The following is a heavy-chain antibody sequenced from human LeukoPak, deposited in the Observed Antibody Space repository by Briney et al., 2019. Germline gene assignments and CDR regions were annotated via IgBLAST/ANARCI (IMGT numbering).Heavy chain of an antibody. CDR2: IRSDGSSI. Sequence: GGSLRLSCAASGFSFSDFGMHWIRQAPGKGLEWVTLIRSDGSSIYYADSVKGRFTISRDNSRNTLYLQMNSLRVEDTAVYYCAKDRDDYGNDCWGQGILVTVST. CDR1: GFSFSDFG. V-gene: IGHV3-30*02. J-gene: IGHJ4*02. CDR3: AKDRDDYGNDC. D-gene: IGHD3-16*01.